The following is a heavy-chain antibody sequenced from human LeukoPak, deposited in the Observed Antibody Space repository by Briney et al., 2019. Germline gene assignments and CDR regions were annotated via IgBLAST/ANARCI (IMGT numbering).Heavy chain of an antibody. CDR3: ARATSFRGLRSVSFDY. Sequence: ASVKVSCKASGYSFTIYAMNWVRQAPGQGLEWMGWINTDTGNPTYAQGFTGRFVFSLDTSVSTAYLQISSLKAEDTAVYYCARATSFRGLRSVSFDYWGQGTLVTVSS. V-gene: IGHV7-4-1*02. J-gene: IGHJ4*02. CDR2: INTDTGNP. CDR1: GYSFTIYA. D-gene: IGHD3-16*01.